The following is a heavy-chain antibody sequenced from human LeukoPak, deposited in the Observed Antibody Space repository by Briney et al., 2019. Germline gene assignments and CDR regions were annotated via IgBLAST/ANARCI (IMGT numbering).Heavy chain of an antibody. Sequence: PSETLSLTCTVSGASISGYYWSWIRQPPGKGLEWVGEINHSGSTNYNPSLKSRVTISVDTSKNQFSLKLSSVTAADTAVYYCARRLGGRYCSSTSCGPGFAFDIWGQGTMVTVSS. CDR3: ARRLGGRYCSSTSCGPGFAFDI. V-gene: IGHV4-34*01. CDR2: INHSGST. D-gene: IGHD2-2*01. J-gene: IGHJ3*02. CDR1: GASISGYY.